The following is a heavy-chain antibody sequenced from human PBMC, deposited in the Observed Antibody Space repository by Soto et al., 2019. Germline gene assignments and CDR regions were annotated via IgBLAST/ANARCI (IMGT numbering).Heavy chain of an antibody. J-gene: IGHJ4*02. CDR2: INHSGST. CDR1: GGSFSGYY. D-gene: IGHD3-3*01. V-gene: IGHV4-34*01. Sequence: SSETLSLTCAVYGGSFSGYYWSWIRQPPGKGLEWIGEINHSGSTNYNPSLKSRVTISVDTSKNQFSLKLSSVTAADTAVYYCARGSGDFWSGYSLYFDYWGQGTLVTAPQ. CDR3: ARGSGDFWSGYSLYFDY.